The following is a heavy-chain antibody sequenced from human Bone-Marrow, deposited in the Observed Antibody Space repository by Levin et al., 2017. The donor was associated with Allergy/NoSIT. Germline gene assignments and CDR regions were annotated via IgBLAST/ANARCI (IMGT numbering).Heavy chain of an antibody. V-gene: IGHV3-23*01. D-gene: IGHD3-3*01. J-gene: IGHJ4*02. Sequence: AGGSLRLSCAASGFTFSSQAMSWVRQAPGKGLEWVSSISASGGSTLYVDSVKGRFTISRDNSKNTLYLQMNSLTVEDTAIYYCAKDWRADYWGQGTLVTVSS. CDR3: AKDWRADY. CDR1: GFTFSSQA. CDR2: ISASGGST.